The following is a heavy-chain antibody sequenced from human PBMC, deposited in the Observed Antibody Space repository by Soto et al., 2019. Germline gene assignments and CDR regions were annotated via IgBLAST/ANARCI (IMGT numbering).Heavy chain of an antibody. J-gene: IGHJ4*02. Sequence: GGSLRLSCAASGFTFSSYGMHWVRQAPGKGLEWVAVISYDGSNKYYADSVKGRFTISRDNSKNTLYLQMNSLRAEDTAVYYCAKDEGDYDILTGYWGQGTLVTVS. V-gene: IGHV3-30*18. CDR3: AKDEGDYDILTGY. CDR2: ISYDGSNK. CDR1: GFTFSSYG. D-gene: IGHD3-9*01.